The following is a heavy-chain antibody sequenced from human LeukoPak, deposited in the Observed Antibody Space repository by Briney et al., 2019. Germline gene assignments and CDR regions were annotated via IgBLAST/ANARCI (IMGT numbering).Heavy chain of an antibody. CDR2: ITGSGGST. J-gene: IGHJ4*02. D-gene: IGHD2-21*02. CDR1: GFSFSGYA. CDR3: ARSCGGDCYSDY. V-gene: IGHV3-23*01. Sequence: GGSLRLSCAASGFSFSGYAMSWVRQAPGKGLEWVSAITGSGGSTYYADSVKGRFTISRDTSKNTLYLQMNILRAEDTAIYYCARSCGGDCYSDYWGQGTLVTVSS.